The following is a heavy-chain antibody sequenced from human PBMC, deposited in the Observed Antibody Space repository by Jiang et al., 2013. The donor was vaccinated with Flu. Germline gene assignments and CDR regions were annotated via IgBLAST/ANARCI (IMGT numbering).Heavy chain of an antibody. V-gene: IGHV3-13*01. D-gene: IGHD2-2*01. CDR3: ARGYCSSTSCYGGYDY. CDR1: GFTFSSYD. CDR2: IGTAGDT. J-gene: IGHJ4*02. Sequence: VQLVESGGGLVQPGGSLRLSCAASGFTFSSYDMHWVRQATGKGLEWVSAIGTAGDTYYPGSVKGRFTISRENAKNSLYLQMNSLRAEDTAVYYCARGYCSSTSCYGGYDYWAREPWSPSPQ.